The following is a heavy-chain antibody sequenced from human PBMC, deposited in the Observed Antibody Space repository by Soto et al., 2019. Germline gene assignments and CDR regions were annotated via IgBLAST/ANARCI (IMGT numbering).Heavy chain of an antibody. Sequence: GESLKISCKGSGYSFTSYWIGWVRQMPGKGLEWMGIIYPGDSDTSYSPSFQGQVTISADKSISTAFLQWSSRKASDTAMYYCARHGGYCSRTSCDDACDIWGQGTMVTVSS. CDR1: GYSFTSYW. D-gene: IGHD2-2*01. V-gene: IGHV5-51*01. CDR2: IYPGDSDT. J-gene: IGHJ3*02. CDR3: ARHGGYCSRTSCDDACDI.